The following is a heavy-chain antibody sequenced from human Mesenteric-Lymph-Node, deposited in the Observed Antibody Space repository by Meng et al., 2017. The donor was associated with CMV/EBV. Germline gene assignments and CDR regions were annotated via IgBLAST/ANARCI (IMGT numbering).Heavy chain of an antibody. D-gene: IGHD2-2*01. CDR2: ISAYSGNT. CDR3: ARKYCSSSSCKGGHGMDV. V-gene: IGHV1-18*01. Sequence: ALVKVSCKAPGYTFTSYGISWVRQAPGQGLEWMGWISAYSGNTNYAQKFQGRVTMTRNTSISTAYIELSSLRSEDTAVYYCARKYCSSSSCKGGHGMDVWGQGTTVTVSS. J-gene: IGHJ6*02. CDR1: GYTFTSYG.